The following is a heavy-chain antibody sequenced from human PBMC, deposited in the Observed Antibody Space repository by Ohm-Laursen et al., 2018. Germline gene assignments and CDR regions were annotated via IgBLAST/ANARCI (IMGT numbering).Heavy chain of an antibody. V-gene: IGHV3-21*01. J-gene: IGHJ4*02. CDR2: ISSSSSYI. CDR1: GFTFSSYS. Sequence: SLRLSCAASGFTFSSYSMNWVRQAPGKGLGWVSSISSSSSYIYYADLVKGRFTISRDNAKNSLYLQMNSLRAEDTAVYYCAREVAAGTFDYWGQGTLVTVSS. CDR3: AREVAAGTFDY. D-gene: IGHD6-13*01.